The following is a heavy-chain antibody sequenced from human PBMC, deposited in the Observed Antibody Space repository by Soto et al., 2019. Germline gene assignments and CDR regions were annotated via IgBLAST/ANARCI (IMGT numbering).Heavy chain of an antibody. V-gene: IGHV1-18*01. CDR1: GYTLSSYG. CDR2: VSAHNGNT. D-gene: IGHD3-3*01. CDR3: ARDSPYTDVWGDVMELYSYSMDV. J-gene: IGHJ6*02. Sequence: QVQLVQSGGEVKRPGASVKVSCQASGYTLSSYGISWVRQAPGQGLQWMGWVSAHNGNTKYAQTLQAILTLPTDTSTSTAYMELRSLTSDDTAVYYCARDSPYTDVWGDVMELYSYSMDVWGQGTTVSGSS.